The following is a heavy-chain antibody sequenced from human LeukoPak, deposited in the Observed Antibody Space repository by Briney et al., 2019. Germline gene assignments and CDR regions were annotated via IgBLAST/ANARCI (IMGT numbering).Heavy chain of an antibody. Sequence: SVKVSCKASGDTSASYAISWVRQAPGQGLEWMGGIIPIFGCTNYAQKFQGRVTITADESTSTAYMELSSLRSEDTAVYYCARGPYGSWSYDNFYYYDMDVWGKGTTVTVSS. CDR2: IIPIFGCT. CDR1: GDTSASYA. CDR3: ARGPYGSWSYDNFYYYDMDV. V-gene: IGHV1-69*13. J-gene: IGHJ6*03. D-gene: IGHD3-10*01.